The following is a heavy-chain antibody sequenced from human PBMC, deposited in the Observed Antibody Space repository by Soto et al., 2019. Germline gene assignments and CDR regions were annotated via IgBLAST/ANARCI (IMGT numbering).Heavy chain of an antibody. CDR1: GVTLSDHG. CDR3: ARGVYGSGNYYTGPSAFDI. J-gene: IGHJ3*02. V-gene: IGHV1-69*06. CDR2: TIPVFNTA. D-gene: IGHD3-10*01. Sequence: QVQLVQSGAEVMKPGSSVKVSCTASGVTLSDHGVGWLRQAPGQGLEWMGGTIPVFNTAKYAEKFQGRVTVTADKFTNIAYMELSSLRSEDTAVYFCARGVYGSGNYYTGPSAFDIWGQGTMVIVSS.